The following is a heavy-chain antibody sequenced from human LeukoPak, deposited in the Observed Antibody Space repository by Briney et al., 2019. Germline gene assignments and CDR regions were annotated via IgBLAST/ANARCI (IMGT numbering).Heavy chain of an antibody. CDR3: ATAFGRGWSGFDY. CDR1: GYTLTELS. V-gene: IGHV1-24*01. Sequence: VAPVKVSCKVSGYTLTELSMHWVRQAPGKGLEWMGGFDPEDGETIYAQKFQGRVTMTEDTSTDTAYMELSSLRSEDTAVYYCATAFGRGWSGFDYWGQGTLVTVSS. CDR2: FDPEDGET. J-gene: IGHJ4*02. D-gene: IGHD6-19*01.